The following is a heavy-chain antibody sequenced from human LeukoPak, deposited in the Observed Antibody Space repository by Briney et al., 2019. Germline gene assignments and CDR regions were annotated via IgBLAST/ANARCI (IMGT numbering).Heavy chain of an antibody. CDR2: IYYSGST. CDR3: ARTKERWFDP. Sequence: SETLSLTCTVSGGSISSHYWSWIRQPPGKGLEWIGYIYYSGSTNYNPSLKSRVTISVDTSKNQFSLKLSSVTAADTAVYYCARTKERWFDPWGQGTLVTVSS. V-gene: IGHV4-59*08. CDR1: GGSISSHY. J-gene: IGHJ5*02.